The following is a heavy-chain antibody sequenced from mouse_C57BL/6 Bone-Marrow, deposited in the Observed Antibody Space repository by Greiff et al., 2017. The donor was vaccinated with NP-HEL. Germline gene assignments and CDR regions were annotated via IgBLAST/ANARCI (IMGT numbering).Heavy chain of an antibody. J-gene: IGHJ4*01. Sequence: VHVKQSGAELVRPGASVKLSCTASGFNIKDYYMHWVKQRPEQGLEWIGRIDPEDGDTEYAPKFQGKATMTADTSSNTAYLQLSSLTSEDTAVYYCTTLTTEEAMDYWGQGTSVTVSS. CDR3: TTLTTEEAMDY. V-gene: IGHV14-1*01. CDR1: GFNIKDYY. D-gene: IGHD1-1*01. CDR2: IDPEDGDT.